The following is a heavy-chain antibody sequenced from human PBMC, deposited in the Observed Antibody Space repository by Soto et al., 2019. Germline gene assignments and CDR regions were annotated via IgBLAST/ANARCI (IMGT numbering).Heavy chain of an antibody. D-gene: IGHD2-15*01. J-gene: IGHJ3*02. CDR3: ARDWDVVVVAATWHDAFDI. Sequence: GGSLRLSCAASGFTFSSYWMSWVRQAPGKGLEWVANIKQDGSEKYYVDSVKGRFTISRDNAKNSLYLQMNSLRAEDTAVYYCARDWDVVVVAATWHDAFDIWGQGTMVTVSS. CDR1: GFTFSSYW. V-gene: IGHV3-7*01. CDR2: IKQDGSEK.